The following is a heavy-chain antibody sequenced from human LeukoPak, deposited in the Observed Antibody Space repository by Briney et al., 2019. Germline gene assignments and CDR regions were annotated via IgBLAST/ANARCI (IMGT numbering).Heavy chain of an antibody. CDR2: ITGTGGST. J-gene: IGHJ4*02. D-gene: IGHD4-23*01. Sequence: GGSLRLSCAASGFTFSSYARSWVRQAQGKGLEWVSNITGTGGSTYSADSVSGRFTISRDNSKNTLYLQINSLRAEDTAVYYCAKLGNSNPLRLPFDYWGQGTLVTVSS. CDR1: GFTFSSYA. V-gene: IGHV3-23*01. CDR3: AKLGNSNPLRLPFDY.